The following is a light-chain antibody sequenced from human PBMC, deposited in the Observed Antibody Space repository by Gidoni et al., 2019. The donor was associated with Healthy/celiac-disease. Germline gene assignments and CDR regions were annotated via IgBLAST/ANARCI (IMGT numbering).Light chain of an antibody. V-gene: IGKV1-9*01. CDR3: QQLNSYLLT. J-gene: IGKJ4*01. CDR2: AAS. Sequence: DIKLTQSPSFLSAPVGDRVTITCRASQGISSYLAWYQQKPGKAPKLLIYAASTLQSGVPSRFSGSGSGTEFTLTISSLQPEDFAAYYCQQLNSYLLTFGGGTKVEIK. CDR1: QGISSY.